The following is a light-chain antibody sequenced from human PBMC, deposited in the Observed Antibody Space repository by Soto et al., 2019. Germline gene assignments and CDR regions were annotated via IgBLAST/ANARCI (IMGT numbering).Light chain of an antibody. CDR3: QQYGSSPYT. J-gene: IGKJ2*01. CDR1: QSFTSNY. V-gene: IGKV3-20*01. Sequence: EIVLTQSPGTLSLSPGERAILSCRASQSFTSNYLAWYRHQPGQAPRHLLYGASSRATGIPDRFSGSGPGTDFTLIISGLEPEDSAVYYCQQYGSSPYTFGQGTKLEIK. CDR2: GAS.